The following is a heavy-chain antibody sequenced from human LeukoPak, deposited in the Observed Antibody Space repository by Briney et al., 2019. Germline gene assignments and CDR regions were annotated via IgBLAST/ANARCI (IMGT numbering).Heavy chain of an antibody. Sequence: PGGSLRLSCAASGFTFSDCYMSWIRQAPGKGLEWVSYISSSGSTIYYADSVKGRFTISRDNAKNSLYLQMNSLRAEDTAVYYCARTGLRRQRSAFDIWGQGTMVTVSS. CDR2: ISSSGSTI. D-gene: IGHD5-12*01. CDR3: ARTGLRRQRSAFDI. J-gene: IGHJ3*02. V-gene: IGHV3-11*04. CDR1: GFTFSDCY.